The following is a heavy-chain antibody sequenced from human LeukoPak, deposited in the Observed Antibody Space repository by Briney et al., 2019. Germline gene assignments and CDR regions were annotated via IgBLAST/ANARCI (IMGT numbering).Heavy chain of an antibody. J-gene: IGHJ4*02. CDR3: ARVGSGSFDY. CDR2: NSYSGNT. CDR1: GGSISSYY. D-gene: IGHD1-26*01. V-gene: IGHV4-59*01. Sequence: SETLSLTCTVSGGSISSYYWSWIRQPPGKGLEWIGYNSYSGNTNYNPSLKSRVTISVDTSKNHFSLNLSSVTAADTAVYYCARVGSGSFDYWGQGTLVTVSA.